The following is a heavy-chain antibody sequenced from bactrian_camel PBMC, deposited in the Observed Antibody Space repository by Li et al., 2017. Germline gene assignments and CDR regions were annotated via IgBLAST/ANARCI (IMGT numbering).Heavy chain of an antibody. CDR2: IDTGDGTT. V-gene: IGHV3S1*01. CDR3: ATGSRPLETYCSGGYCFPEMLEY. CDR1: GYTYNRNC. Sequence: VQLVESGGGSVQAGGSLRLSCAASGYTYNRNCMAWFRQAPGKEREGVAAIDTGDGTTYYLDSVEGRFTISHDNAANTLYLQMNSLKPEDTAMYYCATGSRPLETYCSGGYCFPEMLEYRGQGTQVTVS. J-gene: IGHJ4*01. D-gene: IGHD2*01.